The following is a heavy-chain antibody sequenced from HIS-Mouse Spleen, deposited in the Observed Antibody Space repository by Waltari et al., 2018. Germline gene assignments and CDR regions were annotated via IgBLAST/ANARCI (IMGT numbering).Heavy chain of an antibody. CDR3: ARDRRGYSYGTDY. CDR1: GFTFSSYA. Sequence: QVQLVESGGGVVQPGRSLRLSCAASGFTFSSYAMHWCRQAPGKGLEWVAVISYDGSNKYYADSVKGRFTISRDNSKNTLYLQMNSLRAEDTAVYYCARDRRGYSYGTDYWGQGTLVTVSS. V-gene: IGHV3-30*04. J-gene: IGHJ4*02. D-gene: IGHD5-18*01. CDR2: ISYDGSNK.